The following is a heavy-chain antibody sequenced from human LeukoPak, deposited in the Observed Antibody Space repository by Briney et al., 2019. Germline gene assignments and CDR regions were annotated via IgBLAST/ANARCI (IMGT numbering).Heavy chain of an antibody. CDR3: ARLFVDTAMGTADFGY. D-gene: IGHD5-18*01. J-gene: IGHJ4*02. V-gene: IGHV5-10-1*01. Sequence: PGGSLRISCKGSGYSFTSYWISWVRQMPGKGLEWMGRIDPSDSYTNYSPSFQGHVTISADKSISTAYLQWSSLKASDTAMYYCARLFVDTAMGTADFGYWGQGTLVTVSS. CDR2: IDPSDSYT. CDR1: GYSFTSYW.